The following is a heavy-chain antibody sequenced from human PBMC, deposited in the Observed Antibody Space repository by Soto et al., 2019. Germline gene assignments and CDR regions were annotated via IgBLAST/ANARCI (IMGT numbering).Heavy chain of an antibody. Sequence: GGSLRLSCAASGFTFSNAWMNWVRQAPGKGLEWVGRIKSKTDGGTTDYAAPVKGRFTISRDDSKNTLYLQMNSLKTEDTAVYYCTSHPIAVAGLFDYWGQGTLVTVSS. CDR2: IKSKTDGGTT. V-gene: IGHV3-15*07. J-gene: IGHJ4*02. CDR3: TSHPIAVAGLFDY. CDR1: GFTFSNAW. D-gene: IGHD6-19*01.